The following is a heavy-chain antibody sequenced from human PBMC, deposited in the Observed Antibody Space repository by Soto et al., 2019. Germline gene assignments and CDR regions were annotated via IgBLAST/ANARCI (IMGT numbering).Heavy chain of an antibody. CDR3: ARDGPPFMVRGVIIPNWFDP. Sequence: EVQLVESGGGLVKPGGSLRLSCAASGFTFSSYSMNWVRQAPGKGLEWVSSISSSRSYIYYADSVKGRFTISRDNAKNSLYLQLNSLRAEDTALYYCARDGPPFMVRGVIIPNWFDPWGQGTLVTVSS. V-gene: IGHV3-21*01. CDR2: ISSSRSYI. J-gene: IGHJ5*02. D-gene: IGHD3-10*01. CDR1: GFTFSSYS.